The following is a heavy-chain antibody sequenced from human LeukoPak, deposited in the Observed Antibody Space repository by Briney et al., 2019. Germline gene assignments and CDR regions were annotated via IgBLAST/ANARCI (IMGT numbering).Heavy chain of an antibody. D-gene: IGHD3-22*01. CDR2: INHSGST. Sequence: KPSETLSHTCAVYGGSFSGYYWSWIRQPPGKGLEWIGEINHSGSTNYNPSLKSRVTISVDTSKNQFSLKLSSVTAADTAVYYCARVVRTYYYDSSGPPGWFDPWGQGTLVTVSS. CDR1: GGSFSGYY. J-gene: IGHJ5*02. V-gene: IGHV4-34*01. CDR3: ARVVRTYYYDSSGPPGWFDP.